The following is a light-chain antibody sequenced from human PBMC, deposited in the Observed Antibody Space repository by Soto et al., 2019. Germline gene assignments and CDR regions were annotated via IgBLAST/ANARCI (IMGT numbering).Light chain of an antibody. V-gene: IGKV3-15*01. Sequence: EIVMTQSPATLSVSRGDRATLSCRASQSVSSDLAWYQQKPGQAPRLLIYGASTRATGVPDRFSGSGSGTEFTLTISSLQSEDSAVYYCQQYNNWPPWTFGQGTKVEIK. CDR2: GAS. CDR3: QQYNNWPPWT. CDR1: QSVSSD. J-gene: IGKJ1*01.